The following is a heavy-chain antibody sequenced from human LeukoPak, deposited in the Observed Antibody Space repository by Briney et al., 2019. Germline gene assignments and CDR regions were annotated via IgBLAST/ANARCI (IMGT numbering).Heavy chain of an antibody. D-gene: IGHD3-16*01. CDR3: ARGFYGGRRFGQFYYYYMDV. Sequence: SVKVSCKASGGTFSSYAISWVRQAPGQGLEWMGGIIPVFGTANYAQKFQGRVTITADESTSTAYMELSSLRSEDTAVYYCARGFYGGRRFGQFYYYYMDVWGKGTTVTISS. V-gene: IGHV1-69*13. J-gene: IGHJ6*03. CDR2: IIPVFGTA. CDR1: GGTFSSYA.